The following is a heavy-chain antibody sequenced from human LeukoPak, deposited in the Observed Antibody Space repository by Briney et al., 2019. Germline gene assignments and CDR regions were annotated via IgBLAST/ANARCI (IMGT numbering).Heavy chain of an antibody. CDR3: AKDFRGAGYYFDY. J-gene: IGHJ4*02. Sequence: GSLRLSCVGSGFTFSNYAISWVRQAPGKGLQWVSGITATGGTTYYADSVKGRFTISRDNSKNTLYLQMNSLRAEDTAVYYCAKDFRGAGYYFDYWGQGTLVTVSS. V-gene: IGHV3-23*01. CDR1: GFTFSNYA. D-gene: IGHD3-16*01. CDR2: ITATGGTT.